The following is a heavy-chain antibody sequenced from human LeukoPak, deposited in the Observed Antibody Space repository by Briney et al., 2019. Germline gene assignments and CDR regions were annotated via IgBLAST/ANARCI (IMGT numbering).Heavy chain of an antibody. CDR1: GFTFSSYA. J-gene: IGHJ3*02. CDR2: ISGSGGST. D-gene: IGHD4-17*01. V-gene: IGHV3-23*01. Sequence: TGGSLRLSCAASGFTFSSYAMSWVRQAPGKGLEWVSTISGSGGSTHYADSVKGRFTISRENAKNSLYLQMNSLRAGDTAVYYCARDSGDYLLSKGLGHQGAFDIWGQGTMVTVSS. CDR3: ARDSGDYLLSKGLGHQGAFDI.